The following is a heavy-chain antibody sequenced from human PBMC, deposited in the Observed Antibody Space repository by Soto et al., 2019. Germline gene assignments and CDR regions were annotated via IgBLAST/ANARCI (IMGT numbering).Heavy chain of an antibody. V-gene: IGHV1-69*13. CDR1: VGTFSSYA. D-gene: IGHD6-19*01. J-gene: IGHJ4*02. Sequence: SVKVSCKASVGTFSSYAISCVRPAPGQGLEWMGGIIPIFGTANYAQKFQGRVTITADESTSTAYMELSSLRSEDTAVYYCARGIAVAGSFDYWGQGTLVTVSS. CDR3: ARGIAVAGSFDY. CDR2: IIPIFGTA.